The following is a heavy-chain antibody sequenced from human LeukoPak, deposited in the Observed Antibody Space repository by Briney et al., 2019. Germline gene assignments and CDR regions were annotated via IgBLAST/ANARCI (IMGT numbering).Heavy chain of an antibody. J-gene: IGHJ5*02. CDR3: ARDHIVVVPAALNWFDP. CDR1: GGSISSYY. Sequence: SETLSLTCTVSGGSISSYYWSWIRQPAGKGLEWIGRIYTSGSTNYNPSLKSRVTMSVDTFKNQFSLKLSSVTAADTAVYYCARDHIVVVPAALNWFDPWGQGTLVTVSS. D-gene: IGHD2-2*01. V-gene: IGHV4-4*07. CDR2: IYTSGST.